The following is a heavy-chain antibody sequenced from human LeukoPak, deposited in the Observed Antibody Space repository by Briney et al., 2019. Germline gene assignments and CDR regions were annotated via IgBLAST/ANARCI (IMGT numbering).Heavy chain of an antibody. Sequence: ASVKVSCKASGYTFTSYAMHWVRQAPGQRLEWMGWINAGSGNTKYSQKFQGRVTITRGTSASTAYMELSSLRSEDTAVYYCARGATIFGVVTLFDYWGQGTLVTVSS. V-gene: IGHV1-3*01. CDR3: ARGATIFGVVTLFDY. J-gene: IGHJ4*02. CDR2: INAGSGNT. D-gene: IGHD3-3*01. CDR1: GYTFTSYA.